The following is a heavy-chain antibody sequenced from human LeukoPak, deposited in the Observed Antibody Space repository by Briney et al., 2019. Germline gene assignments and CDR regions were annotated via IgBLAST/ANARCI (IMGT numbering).Heavy chain of an antibody. V-gene: IGHV3-30-3*01. CDR3: ARAPATYYYDSSGYPDY. J-gene: IGHJ4*02. CDR2: ISYDGSNK. CDR1: GFXFSSYA. Sequence: PGGSLRLSCAASGFXFSSYAIHWVRQAPGKGLEWVAVISYDGSNKYYADSVKGRFTISRDNSKNTLYLQMNSLRAEDTAVYYCARAPATYYYDSSGYPDYWGQGTLVTVSS. D-gene: IGHD3-22*01.